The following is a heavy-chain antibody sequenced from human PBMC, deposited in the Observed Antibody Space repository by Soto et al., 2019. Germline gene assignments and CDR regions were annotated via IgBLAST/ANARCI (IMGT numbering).Heavy chain of an antibody. CDR2: INHSGST. Sequence: QVQLQQWGAGLLKPSETLSLTCAVYGGSFSGYYWSWIRQPPGKGLEWIGEINHSGSTNYNPSLKSRVTISVDTSKNQFSLKLSSVTAADTAVYYCARDRYCSGGSCSSSYQNFQHWGQGTLVTVSS. V-gene: IGHV4-34*01. J-gene: IGHJ1*01. CDR1: GGSFSGYY. CDR3: ARDRYCSGGSCSSSYQNFQH. D-gene: IGHD2-15*01.